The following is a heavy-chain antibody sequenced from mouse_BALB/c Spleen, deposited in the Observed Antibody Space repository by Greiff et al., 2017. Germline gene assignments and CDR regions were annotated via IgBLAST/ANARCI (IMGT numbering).Heavy chain of an antibody. V-gene: IGHV1-53*01. D-gene: IGHD2-2*01. CDR2: INPSNGGT. Sequence: QVQLQQSGAELVKPGASVKLSCKASGYTFTSYYMYWVKQRPGQGLEWIGEINPSNGGTAYNQKFKGKATLTADKSSSTAYMELRSLTSEDSAIYYCTGGYDDYYAMDYWGQGTSVTVSS. J-gene: IGHJ4*01. CDR1: GYTFTSYY. CDR3: TGGYDDYYAMDY.